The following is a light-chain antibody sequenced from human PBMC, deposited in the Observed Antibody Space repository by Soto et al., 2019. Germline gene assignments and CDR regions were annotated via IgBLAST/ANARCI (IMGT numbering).Light chain of an antibody. CDR1: NSDVGGHTL. Sequence: QSALTQPASVSGSPGQSITISSIGTNSDVGGHTLVSWYQQHPGKAPRPLINGGSERPSGVSDRFSGSKSGNTASLTISGLQAEDEADYYCCAYAGGRIYVFGTGTKVTVL. CDR2: GGS. V-gene: IGLV2-23*01. CDR3: CAYAGGRIYV. J-gene: IGLJ1*01.